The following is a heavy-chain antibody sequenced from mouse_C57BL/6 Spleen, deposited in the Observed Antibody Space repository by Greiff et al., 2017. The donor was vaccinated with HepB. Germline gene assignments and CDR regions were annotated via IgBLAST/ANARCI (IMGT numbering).Heavy chain of an antibody. D-gene: IGHD2-2*01. CDR1: GFSLTSYG. CDR3: ARHEVTTEAAY. J-gene: IGHJ3*01. Sequence: QVQLQQSGPGLVAPSQSLSITCTVSGFSLTSYGVHWVRQPPGKGLEWLVVIWRDGSTTNNYALKSRLSISKDNYKSQVFLNKNSLQTDDTAMYYCARHEVTTEAAYWGQGTLVTVSA. V-gene: IGHV2-6-1*01. CDR2: IWRDGST.